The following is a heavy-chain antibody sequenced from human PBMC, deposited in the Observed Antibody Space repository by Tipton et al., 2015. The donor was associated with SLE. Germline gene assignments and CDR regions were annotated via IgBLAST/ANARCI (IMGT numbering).Heavy chain of an antibody. J-gene: IGHJ2*01. D-gene: IGHD2-2*01. Sequence: SLRLSCAASGFTFSSYGMHWVRQAPGKGLEWVAVIWYDGSNKYYADSVKGRFTISRDNSKNTPYLQMNSLRAEDTAMYYCAKDGGYCSSTSCYWNWYFDLWGRGTLVTVSS. V-gene: IGHV3-30*18. CDR1: GFTFSSYG. CDR3: AKDGGYCSSTSCYWNWYFDL. CDR2: IWYDGSNK.